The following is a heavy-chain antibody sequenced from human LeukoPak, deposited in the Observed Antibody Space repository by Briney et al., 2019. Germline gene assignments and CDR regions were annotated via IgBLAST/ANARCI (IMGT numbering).Heavy chain of an antibody. CDR2: FSGSGGGT. D-gene: IGHD6-13*01. V-gene: IGHV3-23*01. J-gene: IGHJ4*02. CDR1: GFTFSSYA. CDR3: AREGSSSWYRGRLDY. Sequence: GGSLRLSCAASGFTFSSYAMSWVRQAPGKGLEWVSAFSGSGGGTYYADSVKGRFTISRDNSKNTLYLQMNSLRAEDTAVYYCAREGSSSWYRGRLDYWGQGTLVTVSS.